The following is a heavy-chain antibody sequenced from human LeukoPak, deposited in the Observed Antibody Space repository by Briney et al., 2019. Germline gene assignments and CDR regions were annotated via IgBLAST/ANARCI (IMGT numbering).Heavy chain of an antibody. CDR2: ISSSGSTL. CDR3: VGDGYYQDPDY. D-gene: IGHD1-26*01. Sequence: GGSLRLSCAASGFTFSSCEMNWVRQAPGKGLEWVSYISSSGSTLYYADSVKGRFTNSRDNAKNSLYLQMDSLRAEDTAVYYCVGDGYYQDPDYWGQGTPVTVSS. V-gene: IGHV3-48*03. CDR1: GFTFSSCE. J-gene: IGHJ4*02.